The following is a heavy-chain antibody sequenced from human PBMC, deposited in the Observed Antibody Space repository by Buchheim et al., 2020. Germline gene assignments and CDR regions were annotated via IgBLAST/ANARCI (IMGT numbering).Heavy chain of an antibody. CDR3: AKEEVPNDY. J-gene: IGHJ4*02. CDR1: GFTFSNSA. V-gene: IGHV3-23*01. Sequence: EAQLLESGGGLVQPGGSLRLSCAVSGFTFSNSAMTWVRQAPGKGLEWVSAISRSGDTTYYADSVMGRFTISRDNSKNPPYLQMNSLRVDDTAVYYCAKEEVPNDYWGLGTL. CDR2: ISRSGDTT.